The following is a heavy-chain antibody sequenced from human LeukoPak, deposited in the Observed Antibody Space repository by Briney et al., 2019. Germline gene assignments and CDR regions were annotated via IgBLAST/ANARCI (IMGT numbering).Heavy chain of an antibody. CDR3: ARGVDCSSTSCYLFGAFDI. J-gene: IGHJ3*02. CDR1: GGTFSSYA. CDR2: IIPIFGTA. V-gene: IGHV1-69*05. D-gene: IGHD2-2*01. Sequence: SVKVSCKASGGTFSSYAINWVRQAPGQGLEWMGGIIPIFGTANYAQKFQGRVTITTDESTSTAYMELSSLRSEDTAVYYCARGVDCSSTSCYLFGAFDIWGQGTMVTVSS.